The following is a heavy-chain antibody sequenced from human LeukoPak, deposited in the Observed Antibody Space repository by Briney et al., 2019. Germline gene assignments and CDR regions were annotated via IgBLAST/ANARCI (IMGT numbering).Heavy chain of an antibody. CDR3: ARTQLGESPRPENWFDP. D-gene: IGHD3-10*01. V-gene: IGHV3-11*06. CDR1: GFTFSDYY. J-gene: IGHJ5*02. Sequence: GGSLRLSCAASGFTFSDYYMSWIRQAPGKGLEWVSYISSSSSYTNYADSVKGRFTISRDNAKNSLYLQMNSLRAENTAVYYRARTQLGESPRPENWFDPWGQGTLVTVSS. CDR2: ISSSSSYT.